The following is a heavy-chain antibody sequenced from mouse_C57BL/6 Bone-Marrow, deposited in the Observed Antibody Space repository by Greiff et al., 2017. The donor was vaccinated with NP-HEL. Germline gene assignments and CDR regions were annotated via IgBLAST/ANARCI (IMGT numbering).Heavy chain of an antibody. D-gene: IGHD2-5*01. Sequence: VQLQQSGPVLVKPGASVKMSCKASGYTFTDYYMNWVKQSHGKSLEWIGVINPYNGGTSYNQKFKGKATLTVDKSSSTAYMELNSLTSEDSAVYYCARYYYSNYGFAYWGQGTLVTVSA. CDR1: GYTFTDYY. CDR2: INPYNGGT. J-gene: IGHJ3*01. V-gene: IGHV1-19*01. CDR3: ARYYYSNYGFAY.